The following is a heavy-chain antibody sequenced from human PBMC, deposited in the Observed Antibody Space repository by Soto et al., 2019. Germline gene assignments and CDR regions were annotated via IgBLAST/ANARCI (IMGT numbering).Heavy chain of an antibody. Sequence: GGSLRLSCAASGFTFSSYSMNWVRQAPGKGLEWVSYISSSSSTIYYTDSVKGRFTISRDNAKNSLYLQMNSLRAEDTAVYYCARGEGSSYDRLYNWFDPWGQGTLVTVSS. CDR1: GFTFSSYS. J-gene: IGHJ5*02. V-gene: IGHV3-48*01. CDR2: ISSSSSTI. D-gene: IGHD6-13*01. CDR3: ARGEGSSYDRLYNWFDP.